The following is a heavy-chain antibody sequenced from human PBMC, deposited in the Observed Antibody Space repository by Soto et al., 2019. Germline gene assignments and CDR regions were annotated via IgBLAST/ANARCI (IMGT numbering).Heavy chain of an antibody. CDR1: GFTVSSNY. Sequence: LRLSCAASGFTVSSNYMSWVRQAPGKGLEWVSVSYSGGSTYYADSVKGRFTISRDNSKNTLYLQMNSLRAEDTAVYYCARLNGYCSSTSCYTGSWFDPWGQGTLVTVSS. CDR3: ARLNGYCSSTSCYTGSWFDP. CDR2: SYSGGST. J-gene: IGHJ5*02. D-gene: IGHD2-2*02. V-gene: IGHV3-53*01.